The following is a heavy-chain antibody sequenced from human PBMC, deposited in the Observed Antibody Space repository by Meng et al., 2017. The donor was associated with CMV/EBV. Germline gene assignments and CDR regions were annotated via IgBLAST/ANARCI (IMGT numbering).Heavy chain of an antibody. Sequence: KFSCKASGGTFGRYTISSVRQAPGQGLEWMGRIIPILGIANYAQKFQGRVTITADKSTSTAYMELSSLRSEDTAVYYCARDRNWFDPWGQGTLVTVSS. CDR1: GGTFGRYT. CDR2: IIPILGIA. J-gene: IGHJ5*02. V-gene: IGHV1-69*04. CDR3: ARDRNWFDP.